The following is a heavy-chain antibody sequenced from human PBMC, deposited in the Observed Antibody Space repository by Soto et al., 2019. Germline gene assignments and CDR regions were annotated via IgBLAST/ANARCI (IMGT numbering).Heavy chain of an antibody. Sequence: QITLKESGPPLVKPTQTLTLTCAFSGFSATSSGVGVAWLRQPPGKALEWLAVIYRDDADQYRTSMKTRLNIIKDTSKHQVVLTMTNMDTVHTGTYYCARQQRGALAYYFASWGQGTLVTVTS. CDR3: ARQQRGALAYYFAS. CDR1: GFSATSSGVG. CDR2: IYRDDAD. V-gene: IGHV2-5*02. D-gene: IGHD6-13*01. J-gene: IGHJ4*02.